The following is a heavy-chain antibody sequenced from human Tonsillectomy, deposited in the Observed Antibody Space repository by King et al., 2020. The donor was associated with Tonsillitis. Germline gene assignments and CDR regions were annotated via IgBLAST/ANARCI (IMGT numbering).Heavy chain of an antibody. CDR1: GFTFTNAW. D-gene: IGHD3-10*01. CDR3: HGWIGIGREGWSDP. CDR2: IKTKTDGATT. Sequence: VQLVESGGDLVKPGGSLRLSCAASGFTFTNAWMSWVRQAPGKGLEWVARIKTKTDGATTDYVAAVQGRFTISRDDSKKTLYLQMNSLKIEDTAVYYCHGWIGIGREGWSDPWGEGTLDSVS. J-gene: IGHJ5*02. V-gene: IGHV3-15*01.